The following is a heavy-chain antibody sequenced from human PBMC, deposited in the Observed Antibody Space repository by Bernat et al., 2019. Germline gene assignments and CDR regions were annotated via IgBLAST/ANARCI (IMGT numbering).Heavy chain of an antibody. CDR3: AKDNPYGMDV. Sequence: QVQLVESGGGVVQPGGSLRLSCAASGFTFSDYGMHWVRQAPGKGLEWVAFVRYEGSNKYYADSVKGRFTISRDNATNTLYLQMNSLRPEETAVYYCAKDNPYGMDVWGQGTTVTVSS. CDR1: GFTFSDYG. V-gene: IGHV3-30*02. CDR2: VRYEGSNK. J-gene: IGHJ6*01. D-gene: IGHD1-14*01.